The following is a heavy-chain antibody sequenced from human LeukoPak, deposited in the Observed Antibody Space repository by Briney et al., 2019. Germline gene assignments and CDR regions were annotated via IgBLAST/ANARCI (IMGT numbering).Heavy chain of an antibody. CDR3: ARLAAAGTGYFDY. V-gene: IGHV4-34*01. Sequence: SETLSLTCAVYGGSFSGYYWSWIRQPPGKGLEWIGEINHRGSTNYNPSLKSRVTISVDTSKNQFSLKLSSVTAADTAVYYCARLAAAGTGYFDYWGQGTLVTVSS. CDR1: GGSFSGYY. CDR2: INHRGST. D-gene: IGHD6-13*01. J-gene: IGHJ4*02.